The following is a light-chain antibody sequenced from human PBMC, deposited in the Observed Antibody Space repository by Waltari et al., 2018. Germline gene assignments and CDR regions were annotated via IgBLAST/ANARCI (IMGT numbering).Light chain of an antibody. J-gene: IGLJ2*01. CDR2: KAR. Sequence: SYELTQPPSVSVSPGQTARITCSGDALPNQYAYWYQQKPGQAPVVVIYKARARPSGIPERFSGTTSGTTVTLAISGVQAEDEADYYCQSTDSSGTSVVFGGGTKLTVL. CDR1: ALPNQY. V-gene: IGLV3-25*03. CDR3: QSTDSSGTSVV.